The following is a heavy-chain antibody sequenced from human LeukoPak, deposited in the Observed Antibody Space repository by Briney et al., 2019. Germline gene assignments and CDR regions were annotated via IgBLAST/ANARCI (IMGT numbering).Heavy chain of an antibody. D-gene: IGHD3-9*01. CDR1: GGSVRSRHHL. CDR3: VGLLGGYFAGNTFDI. CDR2: IYYTGSA. J-gene: IGHJ3*02. Sequence: SETLSLTCTVSGGSVRSRHHLWPWIRQTPGKGLEWIGTIYYTGSANYNPSLKSRVTMSVDTSKDHFSLNLSSVTATDTAVYVCVGLLGGYFAGNTFDIWGQGTVVSVSS. V-gene: IGHV4-39*02.